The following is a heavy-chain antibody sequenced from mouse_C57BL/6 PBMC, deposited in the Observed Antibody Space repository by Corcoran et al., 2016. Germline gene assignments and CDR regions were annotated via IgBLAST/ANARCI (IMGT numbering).Heavy chain of an antibody. D-gene: IGHD1-1*01. CDR3: AREEDYYGSSYLFAY. CDR2: IYPGDGDT. J-gene: IGHJ3*01. V-gene: IGHV1-80*01. CDR1: GYAFSSYW. Sequence: QVQLQQSGAELVKPGASVKISCKASGYAFSSYWMNRVKQRPGKGLEWIGQIYPGDGDTNYNGKFKGKATLTADKSSSTAYMQLSSLTSEDSAVYFCAREEDYYGSSYLFAYWGQGTVVTVSA.